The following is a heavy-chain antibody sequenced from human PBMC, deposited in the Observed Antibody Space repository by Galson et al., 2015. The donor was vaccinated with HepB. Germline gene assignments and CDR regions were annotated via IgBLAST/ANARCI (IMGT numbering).Heavy chain of an antibody. CDR3: AKDNNFGGYDILTGEFDY. CDR2: ISWNSGSI. V-gene: IGHV3-9*01. D-gene: IGHD3-9*01. J-gene: IGHJ4*02. Sequence: CAASGFTFDDYAMHWVRQAPGKGLEWVSGISWNSGSIGYADSVKGRFTISRDNAKNSLYLQMNSLRAEDTALYYCAKDNNFGGYDILTGEFDYWGQGTLVTVSS. CDR1: GFTFDDYA.